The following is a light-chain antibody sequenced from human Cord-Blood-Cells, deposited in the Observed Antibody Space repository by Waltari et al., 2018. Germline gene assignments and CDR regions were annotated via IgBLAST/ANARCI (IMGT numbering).Light chain of an antibody. CDR2: EVS. Sequence: QSALTQPPSASGSPGQSVTISCTGTSSDVGGYNYVSWYQQHPGKAPRLMSYEVSKRPSGAPDRFSGSKSGNTASLTVAGLQAEDEADYYCSSYAGSNNYVFGTGTKVTVL. CDR1: SSDVGGYNY. V-gene: IGLV2-8*01. CDR3: SSYAGSNNYV. J-gene: IGLJ1*01.